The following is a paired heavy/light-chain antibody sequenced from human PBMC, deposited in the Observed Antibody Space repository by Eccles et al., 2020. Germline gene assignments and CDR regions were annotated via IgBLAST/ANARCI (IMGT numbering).Heavy chain of an antibody. CDR1: GFTFSSYS. D-gene: IGHD3-3*01. J-gene: IGHJ6*02. V-gene: IGHV3-21*01. CDR3: ARELWSYYDFWSGYQFPAYYYYGMDV. CDR2: ISSSSSYI. Sequence: EVQLVESGGGLVKPGGSLRLSCAASGFTFSSYSMNWVRQAPGKGLEWVSSISSSSSYIYYADSVKGRFTISRDNAKNSLYLQMNSLRAEDTAVYYCARELWSYYDFWSGYQFPAYYYYGMDVWGQGTTVTVSS.
Light chain of an antibody. V-gene: IGLV3-19*01. Sequence: SSELTQDPAVSVALGQTVRITCQGDSLRSYYASWYQQKPGQAPVLVIYGKNNRPSGIPDRFSGSSSGNTASLTITGAQAEDEADYYCNSRDSSGNHLPSHVVFGGGTKLTVL. J-gene: IGLJ2*01. CDR1: SLRSYY. CDR2: GKN. CDR3: NSRDSSGNHLPSHVV.